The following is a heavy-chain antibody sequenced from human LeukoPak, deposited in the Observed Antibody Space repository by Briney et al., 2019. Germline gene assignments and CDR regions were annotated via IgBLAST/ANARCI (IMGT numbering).Heavy chain of an antibody. V-gene: IGHV3-74*01. Sequence: GGSLRLSCAASGFTFRSYWIHWVRQAPGKGLVWVGRIDNDGSDTIYADSVKGRFTISRDNAKNTLYLQMNSLRAEDTAVYYCTRSTGNYYDSSAYYDYWGQGTLVTVSS. J-gene: IGHJ4*02. D-gene: IGHD3-22*01. CDR2: IDNDGSDT. CDR1: GFTFRSYW. CDR3: TRSTGNYYDSSAYYDY.